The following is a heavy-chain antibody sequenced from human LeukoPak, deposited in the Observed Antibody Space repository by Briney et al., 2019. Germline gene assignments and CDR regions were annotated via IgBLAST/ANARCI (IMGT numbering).Heavy chain of an antibody. CDR1: GGSFSGYY. CDR3: ARGDYYDSRFGY. J-gene: IGHJ4*02. CDR2: INHSGST. D-gene: IGHD3-22*01. V-gene: IGHV4-34*01. Sequence: SETLSLTCAVYGGSFSGYYWSWIRQPPGKGLEWIGEINHSGSTNYNPSLKSRVTISVDTSKNQFSLKLSSVTAADTAVYYCARGDYYDSRFGYWGQGTLVTVSS.